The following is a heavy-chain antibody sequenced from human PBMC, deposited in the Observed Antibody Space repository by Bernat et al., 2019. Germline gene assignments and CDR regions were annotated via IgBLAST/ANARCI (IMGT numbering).Heavy chain of an antibody. Sequence: EVQLLESGEGLVQPGGSLRLSCAASGFTFSSYAMSWVRQAPGKGLEWVSAISGSGGSTYYADSVKGRFTISRDNSKNTLYLQMNSLRAEDTAVYYCAKGDYYGSGSYSTYFDYWGQGTLVTVSS. CDR2: ISGSGGST. CDR1: GFTFSSYA. J-gene: IGHJ4*02. CDR3: AKGDYYGSGSYSTYFDY. V-gene: IGHV3-23*01. D-gene: IGHD3-10*01.